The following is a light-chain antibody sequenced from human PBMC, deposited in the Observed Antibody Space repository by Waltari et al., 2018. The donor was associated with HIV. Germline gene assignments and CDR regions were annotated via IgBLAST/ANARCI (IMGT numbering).Light chain of an antibody. J-gene: IGLJ3*02. CDR3: SSYTSSSTRV. CDR2: DVS. V-gene: IGLV2-14*03. Sequence: QSALTQPASVSGSPGQSTTISCTGTSSDVGGYNYVSWYQRHPGKAPKLISYDVSNRAAGVSKRCSGSKSGHRASLTISGLQAEDEADYYCSSYTSSSTRVFGGGTTVTVL. CDR1: SSDVGGYNY.